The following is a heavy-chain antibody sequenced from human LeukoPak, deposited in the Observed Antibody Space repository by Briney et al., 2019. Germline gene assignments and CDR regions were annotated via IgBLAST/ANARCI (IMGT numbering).Heavy chain of an antibody. CDR1: GFTFSSYS. J-gene: IGHJ3*02. CDR3: AKGITMIVGGAFDI. CDR2: ISGSGGST. Sequence: PGGSLRLSCAASGFTFSSYSMNWVRQAPGKGLEWVSAISGSGGSTYYADSVKGRFTISRDNSKNTLYLQMNSLRAEDTAVYYCAKGITMIVGGAFDIWGQGTMVTVSS. D-gene: IGHD3-22*01. V-gene: IGHV3-23*01.